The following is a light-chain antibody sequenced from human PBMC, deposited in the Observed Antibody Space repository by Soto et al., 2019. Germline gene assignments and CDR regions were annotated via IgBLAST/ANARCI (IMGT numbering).Light chain of an antibody. CDR1: SSDVGGYDY. CDR2: MVS. V-gene: IGLV2-14*01. J-gene: IGLJ1*01. Sequence: QSALAQPTSVSGSLGQSIAISCTGTSSDVGGYDYVSWHQQHPGKAPKVLISMVSNRPSGVSNRFSGSKSGNTASLTVSGHQADDEAYYCCGSYRSGGNFVFGSVTKLTVL. CDR3: GSYRSGGNFV.